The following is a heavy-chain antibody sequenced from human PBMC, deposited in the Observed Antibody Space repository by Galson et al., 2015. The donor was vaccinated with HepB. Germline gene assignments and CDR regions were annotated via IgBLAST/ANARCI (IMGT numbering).Heavy chain of an antibody. Sequence: VKVSCKASGYTFTSFDINWVRQAPGQGFEWMAYMTPNSGNAGYGQKFQGRLTVTRSTSMSTVYMELSSLRSEDTAVYYCSRGDYWGQGTLVTVSS. V-gene: IGHV1-8*01. J-gene: IGHJ4*02. CDR1: GYTFTSFD. CDR3: SRGDY. CDR2: MTPNSGNA.